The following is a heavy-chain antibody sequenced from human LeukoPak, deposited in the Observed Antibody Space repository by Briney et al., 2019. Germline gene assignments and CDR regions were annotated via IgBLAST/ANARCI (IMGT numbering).Heavy chain of an antibody. D-gene: IGHD3-10*01. Sequence: SETLSLTCTVSGGSISSSSYYWGWIRQPPGKGLEWIGSIYHSGSTYYNPSLKSRVTISVDTSKNQFSLKLSSVTAADTAVYYCARLAVKYYYGSGSPPRAFDYWGQGTLVTVSS. J-gene: IGHJ4*02. CDR2: IYHSGST. V-gene: IGHV4-39*01. CDR3: ARLAVKYYYGSGSPPRAFDY. CDR1: GGSISSSSYY.